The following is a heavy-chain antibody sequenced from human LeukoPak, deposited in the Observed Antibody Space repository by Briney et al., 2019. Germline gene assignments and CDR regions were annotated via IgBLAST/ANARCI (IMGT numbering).Heavy chain of an antibody. CDR2: IYDSGSA. J-gene: IGHJ1*01. Sequence: KPSETLSLTCTVSGGSISSYCWTWIRQSPGKGLEWIGYIYDSGSANYNASLRSRVTISVDTSRNQLSLKVKSVTAANTAIYYCARTRTGISGRPEHFHHWGQGPLVTVSS. CDR3: ARTRTGISGRPEHFHH. V-gene: IGHV4-59*01. D-gene: IGHD3-10*01. CDR1: GGSISSYC.